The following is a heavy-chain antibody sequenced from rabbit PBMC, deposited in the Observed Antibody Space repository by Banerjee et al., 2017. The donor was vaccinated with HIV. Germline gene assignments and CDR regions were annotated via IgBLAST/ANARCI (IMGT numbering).Heavy chain of an antibody. V-gene: IGHV1S40*01. D-gene: IGHD5-1*01. CDR3: ARAGEGGDGYLNL. CDR2: IYVGSGGGT. Sequence: QSLEESGGDLVKPGASLTLTCTASGFSFSSSYNMYWVRQAPGKGLEWIACIYVGSGGGTKYASWAKGRFTISKTSSTTVTLQMASLTVADTATYFCARAGEGGDGYLNLWGPGTLVTVS. J-gene: IGHJ4*01. CDR1: GFSFSSSYN.